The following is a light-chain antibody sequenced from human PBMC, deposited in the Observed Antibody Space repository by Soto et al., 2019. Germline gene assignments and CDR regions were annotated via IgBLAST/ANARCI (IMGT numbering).Light chain of an antibody. CDR1: SSNIGNNY. Sequence: QSVLTQPPSVSAAPGQKVTISCSGSSSNIGNNYVSWYQQLPGTAPKLLIYDNNKRPSGIPDRFSGSKSGKSATLGITGLQTGDEADYYCGTWDSSLSAVVFGGWTKLTVL. CDR3: GTWDSSLSAVV. CDR2: DNN. V-gene: IGLV1-51*01. J-gene: IGLJ2*01.